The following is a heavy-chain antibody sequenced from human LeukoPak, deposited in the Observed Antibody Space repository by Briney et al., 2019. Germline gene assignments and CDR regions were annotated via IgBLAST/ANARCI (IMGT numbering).Heavy chain of an antibody. Sequence: GGSLRLSCAASGFTFSSYGMHWVRQAPGKGLEWVAFIRYDGSNKYYADSVKGRFTISRDNSKNTLYLQMNSLRAEDTAVYYCARDPLTATAYMDVWGKGTTVTVSS. D-gene: IGHD2-21*02. CDR2: IRYDGSNK. J-gene: IGHJ6*03. V-gene: IGHV3-30*02. CDR1: GFTFSSYG. CDR3: ARDPLTATAYMDV.